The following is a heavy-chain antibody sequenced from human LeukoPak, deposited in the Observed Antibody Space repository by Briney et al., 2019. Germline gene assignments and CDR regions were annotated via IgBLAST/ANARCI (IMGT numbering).Heavy chain of an antibody. Sequence: GASVKLSCKASGGTFSSYAISWVRQAPGQRLEWMGGIIPIFGTANYAQKFQGRVTITADKSTSTAYMELSSLRSEDTAVYYCARALIVVVPSAMSTYFYGMDVWGKGTTVTVSS. D-gene: IGHD2-2*01. V-gene: IGHV1-69*06. CDR2: IIPIFGTA. CDR1: GGTFSSYA. J-gene: IGHJ6*04. CDR3: ARALIVVVPSAMSTYFYGMDV.